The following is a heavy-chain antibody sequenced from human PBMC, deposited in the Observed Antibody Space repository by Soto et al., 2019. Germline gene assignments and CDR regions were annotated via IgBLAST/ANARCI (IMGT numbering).Heavy chain of an antibody. J-gene: IGHJ4*02. CDR2: ISGSGGST. D-gene: IGHD2-15*01. CDR1: GFTFSSYA. V-gene: IGHV3-23*01. Sequence: PGGSLRLSCAASGFTFSSYAMSWVRQAPGKGLEWVSAISGSGGSTYYADSVKGRFTISRDNSKNTLYLQMNSLRAEDTAVYYCAKDLDIVVVVAATGYLDYWGQGTLVTVSS. CDR3: AKDLDIVVVVAATGYLDY.